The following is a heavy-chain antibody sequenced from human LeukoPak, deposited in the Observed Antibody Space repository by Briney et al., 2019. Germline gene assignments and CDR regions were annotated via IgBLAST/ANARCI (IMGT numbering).Heavy chain of an antibody. CDR2: ISAYNGNT. J-gene: IGHJ5*02. Sequence: GASVKVSCKASGYTFTSYGISWVRQAPGQGLEWMGWISAYNGNTNYAQKLQGRVTMTTDTSTSTAYMELRSPRSGDTAVYYCARGYCSSTSCFVWGWFDPWGQGTLVTVSS. D-gene: IGHD2-2*01. CDR3: ARGYCSSTSCFVWGWFDP. V-gene: IGHV1-18*01. CDR1: GYTFTSYG.